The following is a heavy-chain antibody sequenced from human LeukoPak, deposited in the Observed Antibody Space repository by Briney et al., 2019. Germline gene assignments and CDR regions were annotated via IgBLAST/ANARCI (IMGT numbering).Heavy chain of an antibody. J-gene: IGHJ4*02. CDR1: GFSVSSNY. CDR2: IYNSGTT. Sequence: GGSLRLSCAASGFSVSSNYMSWVRQAPGKGLEWVAVIYNSGTTKYADSVKDRFTIARDSSNNTLYLQMNSLRAEDTAVYYCARGWEWWDYWGQGSLVTVSS. V-gene: IGHV3-53*01. D-gene: IGHD2-15*01. CDR3: ARGWEWWDY.